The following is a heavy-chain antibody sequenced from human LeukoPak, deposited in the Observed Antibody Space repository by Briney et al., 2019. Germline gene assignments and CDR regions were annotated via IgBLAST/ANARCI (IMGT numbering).Heavy chain of an antibody. Sequence: GGSLRLSCAASGFTFSDFSMNWVRQAPGKGLEWLSYISSSSGTIWYADSVKGRFTSSRDNAKNSLYLQMNSLRDEDTAVYYCATIRSNHGSLPIDYWGQGTLVTVSS. V-gene: IGHV3-48*02. CDR1: GFTFSDFS. D-gene: IGHD2-15*01. CDR2: ISSSSGTI. J-gene: IGHJ4*02. CDR3: ATIRSNHGSLPIDY.